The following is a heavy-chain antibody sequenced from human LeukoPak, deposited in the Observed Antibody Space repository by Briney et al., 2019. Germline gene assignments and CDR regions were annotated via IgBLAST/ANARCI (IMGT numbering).Heavy chain of an antibody. CDR1: GLTFSRCW. V-gene: IGHV3-7*01. Sequence: GGSLRLSCAASGLTFSRCWMSWVRQAPGKGLEWVANIKGDESARHQADSVKGRFTISRDNAQNSVYLQMSSLRGEDTALYYCARDVGGSLDYWGQGTLVTVSS. CDR2: IKGDESAR. CDR3: ARDVGGSLDY. D-gene: IGHD1-26*01. J-gene: IGHJ4*02.